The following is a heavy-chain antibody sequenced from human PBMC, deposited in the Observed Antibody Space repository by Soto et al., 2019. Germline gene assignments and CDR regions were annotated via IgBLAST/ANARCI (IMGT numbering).Heavy chain of an antibody. CDR2: ISYTGYT. Sequence: QVHLQESGPGLVKPSQTLSLNCTVSGGSVSSGDYYWTWIRQHPGKGLEWIGYISYTGYTYYNPSLGSRLXLXVXXSRPPFSLRLNSVTAADTAVYYCATTGGYGTPGDYWGQGTLVTVSS. D-gene: IGHD5-12*01. CDR3: ATTGGYGTPGDY. J-gene: IGHJ4*02. V-gene: IGHV4-31*03. CDR1: GGSVSSGDYY.